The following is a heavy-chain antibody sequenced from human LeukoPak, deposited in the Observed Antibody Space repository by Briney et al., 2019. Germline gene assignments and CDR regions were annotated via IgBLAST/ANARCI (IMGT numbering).Heavy chain of an antibody. V-gene: IGHV1-69*01. Sequence: SVKVSCKASGDTFSSYTVSWVRQAPGQGLEWMGGIIPIFGTANYAQKFQGRVTITADESTSTAYMELSSLRSEDTAVYYCARDPITSTWFDPWGQGTLVTVSS. J-gene: IGHJ5*02. CDR2: IIPIFGTA. D-gene: IGHD3-10*01. CDR1: GDTFSSYT. CDR3: ARDPITSTWFDP.